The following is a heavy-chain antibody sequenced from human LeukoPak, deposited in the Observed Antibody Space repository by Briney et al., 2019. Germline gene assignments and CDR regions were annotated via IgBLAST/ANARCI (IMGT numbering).Heavy chain of an antibody. D-gene: IGHD3-10*01. CDR2: IYYSGST. V-gene: IGHV4-59*01. J-gene: IGHJ4*02. CDR1: GGSISSYY. CDR3: ASEAMVRGAFDY. Sequence: SETLSLTCTVSGGSISSYYWSWIRQPAGKGLEWIGYIYYSGSTNYNPSLKSRFTISVDTSKNQFSLKLSSVTAADTAVYYCASEAMVRGAFDYWGQGTLVTVSS.